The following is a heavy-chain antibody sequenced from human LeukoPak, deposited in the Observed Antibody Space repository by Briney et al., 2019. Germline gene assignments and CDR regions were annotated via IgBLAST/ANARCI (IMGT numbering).Heavy chain of an antibody. CDR1: DTRITSDW. D-gene: IGHD6-19*01. CDR3: GRFWYSSGLYVRHFDY. V-gene: IGHV5-51*01. CDR2: IYPGDSDT. Sequence: AAALQISWNAADTRITSDWTCWRRQLPGKGLEWRGIIYPGDSDTRYNTSFQGQVTISADKSISTALLQWSILQAADAAMYYCGRFWYSSGLYVRHFDYWGQGTLVTVSS. J-gene: IGHJ4*02.